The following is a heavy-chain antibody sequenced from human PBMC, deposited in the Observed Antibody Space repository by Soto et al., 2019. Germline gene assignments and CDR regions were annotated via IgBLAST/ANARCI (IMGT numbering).Heavy chain of an antibody. CDR2: ISAYNGNT. J-gene: IGHJ4*02. D-gene: IGHD3-10*01. Sequence: QVPLVQSGAEVKKPGASVKVSCKASGYTFTSYGISWVRQAPGQGLEWMGWISAYNGNTNYAQKLQGRVTMTTDTSTSTAYMEVRSLRSEDTAVYYCARVQTFYRSGSYYSSSPGYWGQGTLVTVSS. CDR1: GYTFTSYG. CDR3: ARVQTFYRSGSYYSSSPGY. V-gene: IGHV1-18*01.